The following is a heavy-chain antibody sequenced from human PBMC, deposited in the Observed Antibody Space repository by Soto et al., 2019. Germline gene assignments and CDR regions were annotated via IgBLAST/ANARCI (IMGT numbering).Heavy chain of an antibody. D-gene: IGHD1-26*01. V-gene: IGHV3-15*07. CDR2: IKSKTEGGTT. J-gene: IGHJ1*01. CDR1: GFNFGDAG. CDR3: TTFSGACPKYKGELLLRCEYFQL. Sequence: AVGFNFGDAGGNRVLQATGKGLEWVGRIKSKTEGGTTDYAAPVKGRFTISRDDSKNTLYLQMNSLKTEDTAVYYRTTFSGACPKYKGELLLRCEYFQLWGQGTPVTVSS.